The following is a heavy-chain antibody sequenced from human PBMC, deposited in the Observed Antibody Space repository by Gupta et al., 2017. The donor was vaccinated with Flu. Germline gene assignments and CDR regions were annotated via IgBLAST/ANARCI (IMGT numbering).Heavy chain of an antibody. CDR1: GFTFSDYA. V-gene: IGHV3-30*18. Sequence: QVQLVESGGGVVQPGRFPRLSCVASGFTFSDYAMNWLRQAPGKGLEWVAIISHDGNVKYYADSVKSRFTISRDSSENTLYLQMSSLRPEDTAVYYCAKVNYDTLTNYYRNYFDQWGQGTLVTVSS. J-gene: IGHJ4*02. CDR3: AKVNYDTLTNYYRNYFDQ. CDR2: ISHDGNVK. D-gene: IGHD3-9*01.